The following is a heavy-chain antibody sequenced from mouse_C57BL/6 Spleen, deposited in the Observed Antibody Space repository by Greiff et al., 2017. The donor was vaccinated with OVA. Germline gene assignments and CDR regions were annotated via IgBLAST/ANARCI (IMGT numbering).Heavy chain of an antibody. CDR3: TRAHYVGYYGAY. CDR1: GFTFSSYA. D-gene: IGHD2-3*01. Sequence: EVKVVESGEGLVKPGGSLKLSCAASGFTFSSYAMSWVRQTPEKRLEWVAYISSGGDYIYYADTVKGRFTISRDNARNTLYLQRSSLKSEDTAMYYCTRAHYVGYYGAYWGQGTLVTVSA. V-gene: IGHV5-9-1*02. J-gene: IGHJ3*01. CDR2: ISSGGDYI.